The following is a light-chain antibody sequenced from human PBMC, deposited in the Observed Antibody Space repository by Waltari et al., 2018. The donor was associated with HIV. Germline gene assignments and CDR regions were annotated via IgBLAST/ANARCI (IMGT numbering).Light chain of an antibody. CDR3: HQYGTSPQT. Sequence: PAERATLSSRASQTVTSNYLARYQMKPGPAPRLLIYGASISATGVSDKFSGSGSGTDFTLTTGRLQPEDFAVYYCHQYGTSPQTFGQGSKVESK. CDR1: QTVTSNY. J-gene: IGKJ2*01. V-gene: IGKV3-20*01. CDR2: GAS.